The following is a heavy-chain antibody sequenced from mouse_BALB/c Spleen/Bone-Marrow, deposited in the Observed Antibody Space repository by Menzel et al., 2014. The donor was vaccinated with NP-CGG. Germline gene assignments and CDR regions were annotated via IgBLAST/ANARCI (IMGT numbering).Heavy chain of an antibody. J-gene: IGHJ3*01. CDR1: GSTFTDYT. V-gene: IGHV1-18*01. CDR3: ARGRTAY. Sequence: VQLKDSGPELVKPGASVKISCKPSGSTFTDYTMHWVKQSHGKSLEWIGNINPNNVGTTYNQKFKGKATLTIDKSSSTVYMELRSLTSEDSAVYYCARGRTAYWGQGTLVTVSA. CDR2: INPNNVGT.